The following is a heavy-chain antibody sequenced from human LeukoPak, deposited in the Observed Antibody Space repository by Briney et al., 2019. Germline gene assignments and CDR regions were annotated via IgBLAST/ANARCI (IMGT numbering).Heavy chain of an antibody. CDR1: SGSISSYY. CDR3: ARGRDGYNFDY. V-gene: IGHV4-59*01. CDR2: IYYSGST. Sequence: SETLSLTCTVSSGSISSYYWRWLRQPPGKGLEWIGYIYYSGSTNYNPSLKSRVTISLDTSKNQSSLRLGSVTAADTAVYFCARGRDGYNFDYWGQGTLVTVSS. J-gene: IGHJ4*02. D-gene: IGHD5-24*01.